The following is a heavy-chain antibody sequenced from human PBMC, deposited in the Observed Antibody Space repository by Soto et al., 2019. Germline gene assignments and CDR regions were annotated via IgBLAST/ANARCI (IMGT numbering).Heavy chain of an antibody. CDR2: IYHSGST. CDR3: ARSASPDFWSVEWFDP. Sequence: ASETLSLTCAVSGGSISSGGYSWSWIRQPPGKGLEWIGYIYHSGSTYYNPSLKSRVTISVDRSKNQFSLKLSSVTAADTAVYYCARSASPDFWSVEWFDPWGQGTLVTVSS. J-gene: IGHJ5*02. V-gene: IGHV4-30-2*01. CDR1: GGSISSGGYS. D-gene: IGHD3-3*01.